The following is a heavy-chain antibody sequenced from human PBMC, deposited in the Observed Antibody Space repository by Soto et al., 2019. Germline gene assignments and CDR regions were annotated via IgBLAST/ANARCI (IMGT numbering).Heavy chain of an antibody. Sequence: SETLSLTCAVSGYSISRGYYWAWIRQPPGKGLEWSGSLYHTGSAYYNPSLKSRVTISVDASKNQFSLKLSSVTAADTAVYYCARGWFGELSYLDYWGQGTLVTVSS. CDR2: LYHTGSA. D-gene: IGHD3-10*01. J-gene: IGHJ4*02. V-gene: IGHV4-38-2*01. CDR3: ARGWFGELSYLDY. CDR1: GYSISRGYY.